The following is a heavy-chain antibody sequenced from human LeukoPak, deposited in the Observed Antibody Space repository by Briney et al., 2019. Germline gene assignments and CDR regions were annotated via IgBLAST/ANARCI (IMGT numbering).Heavy chain of an antibody. V-gene: IGHV3-30-3*01. CDR1: GFTFSSYA. J-gene: IGHJ3*02. CDR3: ARDPLPPEYQLLEEDAFDI. D-gene: IGHD2-2*01. CDR2: ISYDGSNK. Sequence: PGGSLRLSCAASGFTFSSYAMHWVRQAPGKGLEWVAVISYDGSNKYYADSVKGRFTISRDNSKNTLYLQMNSLRAEDTAVYYCARDPLPPEYQLLEEDAFDIWGQGTMVTVSS.